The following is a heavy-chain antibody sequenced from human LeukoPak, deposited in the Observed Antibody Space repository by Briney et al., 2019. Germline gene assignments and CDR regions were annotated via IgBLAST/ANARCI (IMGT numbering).Heavy chain of an antibody. V-gene: IGHV4-59*01. D-gene: IGHD3-10*01. CDR3: ARGHMVRGVIQDYYFDY. CDR2: IYYSGST. J-gene: IGHJ4*02. Sequence: SETLSLTCTVSGGSISSYYWSWIRQPPGKGLEWIGYIYYSGSTNYNPSLKSRVTMSVVTSKNQFSLKLSSVTAADTAVYYCARGHMVRGVIQDYYFDYWGQGTLVTVSS. CDR1: GGSISSYY.